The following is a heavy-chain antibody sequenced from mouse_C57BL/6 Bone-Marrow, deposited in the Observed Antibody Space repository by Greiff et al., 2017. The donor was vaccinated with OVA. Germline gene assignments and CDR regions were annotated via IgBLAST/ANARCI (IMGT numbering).Heavy chain of an antibody. V-gene: IGHV5-17*01. CDR2: ISSGSSTN. D-gene: IGHD2-5*01. J-gene: IGHJ2*01. CDR3: ARRSNYYFDY. Sequence: EVHLVESGGGLVKPGGSLKLSCAASGFTFSDYGMHWVRQAPEKGLEWVAYISSGSSTNYYADTVKGRFTISRDNAKNTLFLQMTSLRSEDTAMYYCARRSNYYFDYWGQGTTLTVSS. CDR1: GFTFSDYG.